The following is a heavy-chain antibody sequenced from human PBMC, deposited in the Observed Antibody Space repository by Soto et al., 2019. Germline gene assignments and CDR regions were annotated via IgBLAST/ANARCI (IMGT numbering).Heavy chain of an antibody. D-gene: IGHD2-2*01. CDR1: GVSIISYY. J-gene: IGHJ4*02. CDR3: ASRYRSLLAY. Sequence: SETLSLTCTVSGVSIISYYWSWILQPPGKGLEWIGYIYYSGSTDYNPSLKSRVTISIDTSKNQFSLKLSSVTAADTAGEYCASRYRSLLAYRAQRTLVPVAS. CDR2: IYYSGST. V-gene: IGHV4-59*08.